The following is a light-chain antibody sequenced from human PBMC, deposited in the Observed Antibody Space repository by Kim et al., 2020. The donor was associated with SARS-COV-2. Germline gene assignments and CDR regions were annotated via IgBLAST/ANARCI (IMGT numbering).Light chain of an antibody. CDR1: NLRTYY. Sequence: SSELTQDPAVSVALGQTVRITCLGDNLRTYYASWYQQKPGQAPVLVIFAKNNRPSGIPDRFSGSNSGNTATLTITVAQAEDEADYYCKSRDSSGNLLVFGGGTQLTVL. V-gene: IGLV3-19*01. CDR2: AKN. CDR3: KSRDSSGNLLV. J-gene: IGLJ2*01.